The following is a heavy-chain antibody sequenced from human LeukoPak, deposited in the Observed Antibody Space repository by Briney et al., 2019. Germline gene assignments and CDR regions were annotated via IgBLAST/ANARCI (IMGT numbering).Heavy chain of an antibody. Sequence: GGSLRLSCAVSGFTFNYYGMNWVRQAPGKGLEWVSSISRDGTYIYYADSVKGRFTISRDTAKKSLYLHMNSLRVEDTAVYYCARAPRGYDFWGGYYPDYWGQGTLVTVSS. CDR3: ARAPRGYDFWGGYYPDY. D-gene: IGHD3-3*01. CDR1: GFTFNYYG. CDR2: ISRDGTYI. J-gene: IGHJ4*02. V-gene: IGHV3-21*01.